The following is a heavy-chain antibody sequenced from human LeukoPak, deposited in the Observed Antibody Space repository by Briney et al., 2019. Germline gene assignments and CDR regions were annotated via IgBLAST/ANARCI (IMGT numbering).Heavy chain of an antibody. J-gene: IGHJ6*04. CDR2: IYYSGST. CDR1: GGSISIDSYY. V-gene: IGHV4-31*03. CDR3: ARSLNIMDV. D-gene: IGHD4/OR15-4a*01. Sequence: PSETLSLTCTVSGGSISIDSYYWGWIRQPPGEGLEWIGYIYYSGSTYYNPSLKSRVTISVDTSKNQFSLNLSSVTAADTAVYYCARSLNIMDVWGKGTTVTVSS.